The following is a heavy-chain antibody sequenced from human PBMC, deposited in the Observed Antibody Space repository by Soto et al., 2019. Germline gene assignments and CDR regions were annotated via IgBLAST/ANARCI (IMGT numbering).Heavy chain of an antibody. CDR1: GFTFSSYA. D-gene: IGHD3-3*01. J-gene: IGHJ4*02. Sequence: SLRLSCAASGFTFSSYAMHWVRQAPGKGLEWVAVISYDGSNKYYADSVKGRFTISRDNSKNTLYLQMNSLRADDTAVYYCARDGPCRWGGYSLTYRGQGTLVTVSS. CDR2: ISYDGSNK. CDR3: ARDGPCRWGGYSLTY. V-gene: IGHV3-30-3*01.